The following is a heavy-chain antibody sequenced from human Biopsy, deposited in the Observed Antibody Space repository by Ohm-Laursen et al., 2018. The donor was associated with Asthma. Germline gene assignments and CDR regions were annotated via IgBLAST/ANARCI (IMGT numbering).Heavy chain of an antibody. J-gene: IGHJ4*02. D-gene: IGHD3-22*01. CDR1: GFTVSRDH. CDR2: IYSGGTS. Sequence: LRLSCAASGFTVSRDHMFWVRQAPGKGLEWVSVIYSGGTSHAADSVRGRFTISRDFSKNTLYLQMHSLRAEDTAVYYCARGDSSNWSHYYFDYWGQGTLVTVSS. V-gene: IGHV3-53*01. CDR3: ARGDSSNWSHYYFDY.